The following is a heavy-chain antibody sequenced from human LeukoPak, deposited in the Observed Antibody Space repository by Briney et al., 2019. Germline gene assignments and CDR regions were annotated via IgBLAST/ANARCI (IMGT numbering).Heavy chain of an antibody. CDR3: ARGVEKGYYDILTGPRGFDY. Sequence: ASVKVSCKASGYNFSGHYMHWVRQAPGQGLEWMGWINPNSGGTNYAQKFQGRVTMTRDTSISTAYMELRSLRSDDTAVYYCARGVEKGYYDILTGPRGFDYWGQGTLVTVSS. CDR1: GYNFSGHY. CDR2: INPNSGGT. J-gene: IGHJ4*02. D-gene: IGHD3-9*01. V-gene: IGHV1-2*02.